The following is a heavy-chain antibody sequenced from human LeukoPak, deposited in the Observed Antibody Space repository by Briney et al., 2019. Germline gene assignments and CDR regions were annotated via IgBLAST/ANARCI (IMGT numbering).Heavy chain of an antibody. CDR1: GGSISSGSYY. Sequence: SETLSLTCTVSGGSISSGSYYWSWIRQPAGKGLEWIGRIYTSGSTNYNPSLKSRVTISVDTSKNQFSLKLSSVTAADTAVYYCARSVYSYGYDLYYYYYMDVWGKGTTVTVSS. CDR3: ARSVYSYGYDLYYYYYMDV. D-gene: IGHD5-18*01. J-gene: IGHJ6*03. CDR2: IYTSGST. V-gene: IGHV4-61*02.